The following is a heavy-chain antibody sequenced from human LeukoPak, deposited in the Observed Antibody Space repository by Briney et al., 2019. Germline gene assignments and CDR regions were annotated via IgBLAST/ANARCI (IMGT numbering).Heavy chain of an antibody. CDR2: IYYSGST. J-gene: IGHJ4*02. CDR1: GGSISSSSYY. Sequence: SETLSLTCTVSGGSISSSSYYWGWIRQPPGKGLEWIGSIYYSGSTYYNPSLKSRVTISVDTSKNQFSLKLSSVTAADTAVCYCARSLYGDYAYWGQGTLVTVFS. CDR3: ARSLYGDYAY. V-gene: IGHV4-39*01. D-gene: IGHD4-17*01.